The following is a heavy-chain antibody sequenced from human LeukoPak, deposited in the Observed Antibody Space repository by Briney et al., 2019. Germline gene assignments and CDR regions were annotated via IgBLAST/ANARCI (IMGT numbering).Heavy chain of an antibody. V-gene: IGHV1-2*02. Sequence: ASVKVSCKASGYTFTGYYMHWVRQAPGKGLEWMGWINPNSGGTNYAQKFQGRVTMTRDTSISTAYMELSRLRSDDTAVYYCARQKLEQWLVLDDAFDIWGQGTMVTVSS. CDR2: INPNSGGT. CDR1: GYTFTGYY. D-gene: IGHD6-19*01. CDR3: ARQKLEQWLVLDDAFDI. J-gene: IGHJ3*02.